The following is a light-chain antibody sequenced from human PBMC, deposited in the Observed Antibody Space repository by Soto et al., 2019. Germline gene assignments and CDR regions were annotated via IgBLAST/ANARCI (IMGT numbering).Light chain of an antibody. CDR2: GAS. Sequence: EIVLTQSPGTLSLSPGERATLSCRASQNINSNYLAWYQQKPGQSPRVLMYGASSRAPGIPDRFSGSASETDFTLTISRLEPEDFAVYYCHQYDSPPRTFGQGTKVEIK. J-gene: IGKJ1*01. CDR3: HQYDSPPRT. V-gene: IGKV3-20*01. CDR1: QNINSNY.